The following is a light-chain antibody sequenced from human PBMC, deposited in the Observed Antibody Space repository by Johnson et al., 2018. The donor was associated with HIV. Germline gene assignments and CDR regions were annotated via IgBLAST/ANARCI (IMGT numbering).Light chain of an antibody. J-gene: IGLJ1*01. V-gene: IGLV1-51*01. CDR1: SSNIGNKY. CDR3: GIWDNSLSAYV. Sequence: SVLTQPPSVSAAPGQKVTISCSGSSSNIGNKYVSWYQQFPGTAPKLLIYDNNKRPSGIPDRFSGSTSGTSATLGITGLQTGDEPDYYCGIWDNSLSAYVFGTGTKVTVL. CDR2: DNN.